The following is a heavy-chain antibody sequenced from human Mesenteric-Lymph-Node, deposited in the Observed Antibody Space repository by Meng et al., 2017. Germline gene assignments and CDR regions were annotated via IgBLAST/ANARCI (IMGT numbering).Heavy chain of an antibody. V-gene: IGHV1-18*01. CDR2: ISADNGNT. J-gene: IGHJ2*01. D-gene: IGHD5-18*01. Sequence: QVQLGEYGAELKKLGASVKVSGNASGYTFTSYGLSWVRQAPGKGLEWMGWISADNGNTNYAQKLQGRVTMTTDTSTSTAYMELRSLRSDDTAVYYCARAVYSYGSWWYFDLWGRGTLVTVSS. CDR3: ARAVYSYGSWWYFDL. CDR1: GYTFTSYG.